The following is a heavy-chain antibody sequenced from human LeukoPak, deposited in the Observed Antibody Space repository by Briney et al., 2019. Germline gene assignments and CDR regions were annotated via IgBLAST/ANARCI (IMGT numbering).Heavy chain of an antibody. J-gene: IGHJ4*02. V-gene: IGHV3-23*01. D-gene: IGHD1-26*01. Sequence: GGSLRLSCEASGFTFSNYAMSWVRQAAGKGLEWVSAISGSGGSTSYADSVKGRFTISRDNSKSTLDLQMSSLRAEDTAVYYCARYGPSASGRSLDYWGQGTLVTVSS. CDR1: GFTFSNYA. CDR3: ARYGPSASGRSLDY. CDR2: ISGSGGST.